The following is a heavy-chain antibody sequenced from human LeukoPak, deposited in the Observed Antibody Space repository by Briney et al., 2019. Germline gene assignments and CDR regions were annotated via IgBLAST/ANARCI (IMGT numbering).Heavy chain of an antibody. CDR3: ARGGGMGYYYYYMDV. J-gene: IGHJ6*03. Sequence: SETLSLTCTVSGGSISSYYWSWIRQPARKGLEWIGYIYYSGSTNYNPSLKSRVTISVDTSKNQFSLKLSSVTAADTAVYYCARGGGMGYYYYYMDVWGKGTTVTISS. D-gene: IGHD3-16*01. CDR2: IYYSGST. CDR1: GGSISSYY. V-gene: IGHV4-59*01.